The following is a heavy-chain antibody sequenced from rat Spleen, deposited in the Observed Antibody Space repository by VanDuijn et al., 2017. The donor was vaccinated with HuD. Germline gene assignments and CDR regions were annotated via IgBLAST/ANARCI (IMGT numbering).Heavy chain of an antibody. CDR3: GRAATEGLDY. Sequence: DVKLVESGGGLAQPGRSFKPSCAPSSFNFNDYCMGLVPLAPGKGLEGNGEIKKDSRTINQNPSLKDKFTISRDNATNTLYLQMNKLGSEDTAIYYCGRAATEGLDYWGQGVMVTVSS. CDR1: SFNFNDYC. CDR2: IKKDSRTI. J-gene: IGHJ2*01. V-gene: IGHV4-2*01. D-gene: IGHD1-11*01.